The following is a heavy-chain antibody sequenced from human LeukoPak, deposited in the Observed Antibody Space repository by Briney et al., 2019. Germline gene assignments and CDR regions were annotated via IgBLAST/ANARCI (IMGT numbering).Heavy chain of an antibody. CDR3: ASPLGGLDL. V-gene: IGHV4-59*08. D-gene: IGHD2-15*01. J-gene: IGHJ2*01. Sequence: PSETLSLTCTVSGGSISSYYWSWIRQPPGKGLEWIGYMYYSGSTNYNPSLKSRVTISVDTSKNQFSLKLSSVTAADTAVYYCASPLGGLDLWGRGTLVTVSS. CDR2: MYYSGST. CDR1: GGSISSYY.